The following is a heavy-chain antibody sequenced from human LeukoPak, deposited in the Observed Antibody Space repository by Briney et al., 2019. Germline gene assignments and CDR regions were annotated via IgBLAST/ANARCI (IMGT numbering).Heavy chain of an antibody. J-gene: IGHJ4*02. CDR1: GFTFSSYS. CDR3: ARDYFTQSFDY. V-gene: IGHV3-21*01. D-gene: IGHD3-10*01. CDR2: ISSSSSYI. Sequence: GGSLRLSCAAPGFTFSSYSVNWVRQAPGKGLEWVSSISSSSSYIYYADSVKGRFTISRDNAKNSLYLQMNSLRAEDTAVYYCARDYFTQSFDYWGQGTLVTVSS.